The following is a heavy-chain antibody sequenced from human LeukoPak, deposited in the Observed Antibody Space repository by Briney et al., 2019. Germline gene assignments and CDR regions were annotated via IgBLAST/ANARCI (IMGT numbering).Heavy chain of an antibody. Sequence: GGSLRLSCAASRFTFSSYGMHWVRQAPGKGLEWVAFIRYDGGAKYYTDSVKGRFTVSRDNSKNTLYLQMNSLRAEDAAVYYCAREGDGYNFLFDYWGQGTLVTVSS. J-gene: IGHJ4*02. V-gene: IGHV3-30*02. CDR2: IRYDGGAK. D-gene: IGHD5-24*01. CDR1: RFTFSSYG. CDR3: AREGDGYNFLFDY.